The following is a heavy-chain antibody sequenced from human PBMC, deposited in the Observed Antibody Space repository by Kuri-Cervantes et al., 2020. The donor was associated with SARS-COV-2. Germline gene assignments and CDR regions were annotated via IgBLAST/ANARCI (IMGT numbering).Heavy chain of an antibody. CDR2: ISSNGGST. D-gene: IGHD2-15*01. J-gene: IGHJ4*02. CDR1: GFTFSSYA. V-gene: IGHV3-64D*08. Sequence: GGSLRLSCSASGFTFSSYAMHWVRQAPGKGLEYVSAISSNGGSTYYADSVKGRFTISRDNSKNTLYLQMSSLRAEDTAVYYCVKDREGIVVVVAATFGYWGQGTLVTVSS. CDR3: VKDREGIVVVVAATFGY.